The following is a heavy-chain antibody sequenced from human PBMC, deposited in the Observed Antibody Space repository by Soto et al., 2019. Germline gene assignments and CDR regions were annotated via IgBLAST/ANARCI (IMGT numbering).Heavy chain of an antibody. V-gene: IGHV3-23*01. Sequence: GGSLRLSWAASGLTFRSYGMSWVRQAPGKGLEWVSTISTSGGSTYYADSVKGRFTISRDNSKNTLYLQMNSLRAEDTAVYYCAKDGLGAYSYGSYYFDYWGQGTLVTVSS. CDR3: AKDGLGAYSYGSYYFDY. CDR1: GLTFRSYG. J-gene: IGHJ4*01. D-gene: IGHD5-18*01. CDR2: ISTSGGST.